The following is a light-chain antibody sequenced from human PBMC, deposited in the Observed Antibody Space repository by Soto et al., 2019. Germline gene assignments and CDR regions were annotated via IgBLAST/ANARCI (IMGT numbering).Light chain of an antibody. CDR3: QQYDSSPLT. V-gene: IGKV1-33*01. CDR2: EAS. J-gene: IGKJ4*01. CDR1: QDIANY. Sequence: DIQMTQSPSSLSASVGDRVTITCQASQDIANYLSWHQHKPGKAPRLLIHEASNLETGVPARFSGSGSGTDFAFTITSLQPDDIGTYYCQQYDSSPLTFGGGTKVEIK.